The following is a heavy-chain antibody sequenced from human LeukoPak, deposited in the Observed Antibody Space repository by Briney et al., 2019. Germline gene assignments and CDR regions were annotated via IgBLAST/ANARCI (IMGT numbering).Heavy chain of an antibody. CDR1: GFTFSSYS. CDR3: ANSGVNKVYNSGYSSPDYYYYYMDV. Sequence: PGGSLRLSCAASGFTFSSYSMYWVRQAPGKGLEWVSYISSSSNTIYYADSVKGRFTISRDNAKNSLYLQMNSLRAEDTAVYYCANSGVNKVYNSGYSSPDYYYYYMDVWGKGTTVTISS. D-gene: IGHD3-22*01. J-gene: IGHJ6*03. CDR2: ISSSSNTI. V-gene: IGHV3-48*01.